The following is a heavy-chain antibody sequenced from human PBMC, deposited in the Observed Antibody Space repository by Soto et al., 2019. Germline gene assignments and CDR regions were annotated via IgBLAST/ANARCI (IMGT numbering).Heavy chain of an antibody. CDR1: GGSVSTGMKY. CDR3: MKAHESGDFLGMSV. V-gene: IGHV4-61*01. CDR2: MYKTGET. J-gene: IGHJ6*02. D-gene: IGHD3-10*01. Sequence: SETLSLTCTVSGGSVSTGMKYWGWVRQPPGKALEFIGYMYKTGETLLNSSLKSRVTLSMETSKNQFSLTLSSVTAADTAVYFCMKAHESGDFLGMSVWGPGTTVTSP.